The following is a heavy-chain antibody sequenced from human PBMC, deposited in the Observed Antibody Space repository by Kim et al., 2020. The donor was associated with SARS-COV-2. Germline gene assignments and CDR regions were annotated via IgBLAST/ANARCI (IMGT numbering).Heavy chain of an antibody. D-gene: IGHD3-22*01. CDR3: ARRSYDSTGFFEYFLY. J-gene: IGHJ1*01. CDR2: ISGYNPNT. CDR1: GFTLTTYG. V-gene: IGHV1-18*01. Sequence: ASVKVSCKASGFTLTTYGISWVRQAPGQGLERMGWISGYNPNTNYAQKFQGRVTMTTDTSTSTAYMELRSLRSDDTAVYYCARRSYDSTGFFEYFLYWGQGTLVTVSS.